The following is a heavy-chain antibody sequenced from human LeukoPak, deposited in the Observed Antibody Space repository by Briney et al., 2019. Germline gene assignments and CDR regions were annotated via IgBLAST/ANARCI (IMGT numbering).Heavy chain of an antibody. CDR1: GFTISSNY. V-gene: IGHV3-53*01. CDR3: ASESSGRLSDAFDI. D-gene: IGHD6-19*01. CDR2: IYSGGST. Sequence: GGSLRLSCAASGFTISSNYMSWVRQAPGKGLQWVSVIYSGGSTYYSDSALGRFTISRDNSKNTLYLQMNSLRAEDTGVYYCASESSGRLSDAFDIWGQGTMVTVSS. J-gene: IGHJ3*02.